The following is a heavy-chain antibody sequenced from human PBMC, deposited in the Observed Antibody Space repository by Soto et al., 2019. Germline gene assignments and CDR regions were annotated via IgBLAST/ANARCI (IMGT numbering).Heavy chain of an antibody. J-gene: IGHJ4*02. CDR2: IYNDVST. CDR3: AGYGGNSV. D-gene: IGHD4-17*01. Sequence: GGSLRLSCGASGLSVSNNHVTWVRQATGKGLQWVSAIYNDVSTYYAESVKGRFTISRDNSKNIVFLQMNSLRADDTAVYYCAGYGGNSVWGQGTLVTVSS. V-gene: IGHV3-53*01. CDR1: GLSVSNNH.